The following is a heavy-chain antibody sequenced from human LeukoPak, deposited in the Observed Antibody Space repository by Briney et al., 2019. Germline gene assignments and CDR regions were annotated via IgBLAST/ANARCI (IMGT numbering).Heavy chain of an antibody. V-gene: IGHV4-39*07. CDR3: AREDGTAMDNAFDI. J-gene: IGHJ3*02. CDR2: IYYTGST. CDR1: GGSISSGGYY. Sequence: SKTLSLTCAVSGGSISSGGYYWGWIRQPPGKGPEWIGSIYYTGSTFYNPSLKSRVTISEDPSKNQFSLKLRSVTAADTAVYYCAREDGTAMDNAFDIWGQGTMVTVSS. D-gene: IGHD5-18*01.